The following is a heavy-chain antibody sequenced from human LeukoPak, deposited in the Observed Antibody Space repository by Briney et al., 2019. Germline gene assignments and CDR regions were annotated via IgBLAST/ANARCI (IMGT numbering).Heavy chain of an antibody. V-gene: IGHV1-2*02. Sequence: ASVKVSCKASGYTFINNWMHWVRQAPGQGLEWMGWINPNSGGTNYAQKFQGRVTMTRDTSISTAYMELSRLRSDDTAVYYCARFYGSGSYYYMDVWGKGTTVTVSS. CDR1: GYTFINNW. CDR3: ARFYGSGSYYYMDV. D-gene: IGHD3-10*01. CDR2: INPNSGGT. J-gene: IGHJ6*03.